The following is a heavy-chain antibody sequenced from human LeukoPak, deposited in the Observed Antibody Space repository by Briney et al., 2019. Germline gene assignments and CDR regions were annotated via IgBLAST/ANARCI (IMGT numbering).Heavy chain of an antibody. V-gene: IGHV1-2*02. CDR3: AAQVNYHDSTVWDP. Sequence: ASVTVSCKASGYTFTGYYMHWVRQAPGQGLEWMGWINPNSGGTNYAQKFQGRVTMTRDTSISTAYMELSRLRSDDTAVYYCAAQVNYHDSTVWDPWGQGTLVTVSS. CDR2: INPNSGGT. J-gene: IGHJ5*02. D-gene: IGHD3-22*01. CDR1: GYTFTGYY.